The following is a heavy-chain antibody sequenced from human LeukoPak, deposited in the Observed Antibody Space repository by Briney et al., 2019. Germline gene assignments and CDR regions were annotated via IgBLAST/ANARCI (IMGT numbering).Heavy chain of an antibody. Sequence: GGSLRLSCTASGFTFGDYAMSWVRQAPGKGLEWVGFIRSKAYGGTTEYAASVKGRFTISRDDSKSIAYLQMNSLKTEDTAVYYCTRGGYSSGWYRKGPDYWGQGTLVTVSS. J-gene: IGHJ4*02. CDR1: GFTFGDYA. D-gene: IGHD6-19*01. CDR2: IRSKAYGGTT. CDR3: TRGGYSSGWYRKGPDY. V-gene: IGHV3-49*04.